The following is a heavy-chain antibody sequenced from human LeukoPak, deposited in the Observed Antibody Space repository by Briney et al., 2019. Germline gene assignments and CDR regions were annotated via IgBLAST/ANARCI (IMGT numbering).Heavy chain of an antibody. CDR1: GFTFSTYW. Sequence: PGGSLRLSCGPSGFTFSTYWMSWVRQTPGKGPEWVANIKEDGSEKYYVDSVRGRFTISRDNAKNSLFLQMNSLRAEDTAVYYCARGGMRGYSGYGYFDYWGQGTLVTVSS. CDR2: IKEDGSEK. CDR3: ARGGMRGYSGYGYFDY. D-gene: IGHD5-12*01. V-gene: IGHV3-7*03. J-gene: IGHJ4*02.